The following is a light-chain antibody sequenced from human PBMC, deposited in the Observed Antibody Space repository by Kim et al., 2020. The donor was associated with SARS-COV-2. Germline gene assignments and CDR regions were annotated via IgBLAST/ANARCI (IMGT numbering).Light chain of an antibody. CDR2: EGS. V-gene: IGLV2-23*03. J-gene: IGLJ2*01. CDR1: SSDVGNYNL. CDR3: CSYAGSSTFVV. Sequence: QSITISCTGTSSDVGNYNLVSWYQQHPGKAPKLMIYEGSKRPSGVSSRFSGSKSGNTASLTIFGLQAEDEADYYCCSYAGSSTFVVFGGGTQLTVL.